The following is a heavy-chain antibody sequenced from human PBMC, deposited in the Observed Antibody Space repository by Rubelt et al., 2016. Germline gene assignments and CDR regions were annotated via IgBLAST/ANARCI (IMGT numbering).Heavy chain of an antibody. CDR1: GFTFSSYG. J-gene: IGHJ4*02. CDR3: ARGGMGGSTCYFDY. D-gene: IGHD1-26*01. CDR2: IWYAGSNK. V-gene: IGHV3-33*01. Sequence: GGVVQPGRSLRLSCAASGFTFSSYGMHWVRQAPGKGLEWVAVIWYAGSNKYYADSVKGRFTISRDNSKNTLYLQMNSLRAEDTAVYYCARGGMGGSTCYFDYWGQGTLVTVSS.